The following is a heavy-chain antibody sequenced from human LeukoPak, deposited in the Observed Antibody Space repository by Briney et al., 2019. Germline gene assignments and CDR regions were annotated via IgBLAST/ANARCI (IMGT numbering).Heavy chain of an antibody. V-gene: IGHV3-23*01. CDR3: ARSNDFWSGPLRNYYYYMDV. CDR2: ISASGGNT. Sequence: PGRSLRLSCAASGFTFNNYAMSWFRQAPGKGLEWVSVISASGGNTHYADSVKGRFTISRDNSKNTLYLQMNSLRPEDTAIYYCARSNDFWSGPLRNYYYYMDVWGKGTTVTVSS. J-gene: IGHJ6*03. D-gene: IGHD3-3*01. CDR1: GFTFNNYA.